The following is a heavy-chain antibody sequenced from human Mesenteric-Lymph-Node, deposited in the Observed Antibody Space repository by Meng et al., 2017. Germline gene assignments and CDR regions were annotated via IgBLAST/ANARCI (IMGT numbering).Heavy chain of an antibody. CDR1: GFTVSSND. Sequence: GESLKISCAASGFTVSSNDMYWVRQAPGKGLEWVSVIYSGGSTYYADSVKGRFTISRDNSKNTLYLQMNSLRAEDTAVYYCARASDDYSNQYYYGMDVWGQGTTVTVSS. CDR2: IYSGGST. V-gene: IGHV3-53*01. CDR3: ARASDDYSNQYYYGMDV. D-gene: IGHD4-11*01. J-gene: IGHJ6*02.